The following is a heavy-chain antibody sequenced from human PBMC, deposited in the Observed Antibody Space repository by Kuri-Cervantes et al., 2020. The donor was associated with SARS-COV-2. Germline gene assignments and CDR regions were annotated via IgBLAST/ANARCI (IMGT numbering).Heavy chain of an antibody. CDR3: ARHNPYIVGATDYNDAFDI. V-gene: IGHV1-69*05. D-gene: IGHD1-26*01. CDR1: GGTFSSYA. Sequence: SVKVSCKASGGTFSSYAISWVRQAPGQGLEWMGGIIPIFGTANYTQKFQGRVTITTDESTSTAYMELSSLRSDDTAVYYCARHNPYIVGATDYNDAFDIWGQGTMVTVSS. CDR2: IIPIFGTA. J-gene: IGHJ3*02.